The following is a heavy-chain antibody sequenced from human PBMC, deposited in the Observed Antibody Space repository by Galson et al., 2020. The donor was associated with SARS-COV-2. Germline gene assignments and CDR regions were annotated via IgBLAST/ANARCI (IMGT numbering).Heavy chain of an antibody. CDR2: IYYSGST. CDR1: GGSISSGGYY. CDR3: ARAIAAAGYWYFDL. D-gene: IGHD6-13*01. V-gene: IGHV4-31*03. Sequence: SETLSLTCTVSGGSISSGGYYWSWIRQHPGQGLEWIGYIYYSGSTYYNPSLKSRVTISVDTSKNQFSLKLSSVTAADTAVYYCARAIAAAGYWYFDLWGRGTLVTVSS. J-gene: IGHJ2*01.